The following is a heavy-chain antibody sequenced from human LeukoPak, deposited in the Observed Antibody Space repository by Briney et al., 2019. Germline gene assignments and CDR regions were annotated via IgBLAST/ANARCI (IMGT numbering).Heavy chain of an antibody. CDR1: GFTVSSNY. CDR3: VRASRSSSPAEYMDV. Sequence: GGSLRLSCAASGFTVSSNYMSWVRQAPGKGLEWVSVIYSGGSTYYADSVKGRFTISRDNSKNTLYLQMNSLRAEDTAVYYCVRASRSSSPAEYMDVWGKGTTVTVSS. V-gene: IGHV3-66*02. J-gene: IGHJ6*03. D-gene: IGHD6-6*01. CDR2: IYSGGST.